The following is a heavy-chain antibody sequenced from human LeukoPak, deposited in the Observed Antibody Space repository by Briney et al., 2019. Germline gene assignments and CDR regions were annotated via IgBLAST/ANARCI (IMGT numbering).Heavy chain of an antibody. J-gene: IGHJ4*02. CDR1: GGTFSRYY. V-gene: IGHV4-34*01. CDR2: INDSGGT. D-gene: IGHD4-17*01. CDR3: ASLIHDYDDTMRDY. Sequence: SETLSLTCAVYGGTFSRYYWSWIRQPPGKGLEWIGEINDSGGTYYSPSLKSRVTISVDTSNNQFSLKLSSVTAADTAVYYCASLIHDYDDTMRDYWGQGTLVTVSS.